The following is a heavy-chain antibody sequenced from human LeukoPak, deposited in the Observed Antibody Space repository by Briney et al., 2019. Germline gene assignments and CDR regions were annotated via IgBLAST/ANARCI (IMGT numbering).Heavy chain of an antibody. Sequence: GGSLRLSCAASEFTFSNYGMHWVRQAPGKGLEWVAFIRYDGTNKYYADSVKGRFTISRDNSKNTLYLQMNSLRAEDTAVYYCARDAPYYYDSSGYYYRYFDYWGQGTLVTVSS. CDR3: ARDAPYYYDSSGYYYRYFDY. J-gene: IGHJ4*02. CDR2: IRYDGTNK. D-gene: IGHD3-22*01. V-gene: IGHV3-30*02. CDR1: EFTFSNYG.